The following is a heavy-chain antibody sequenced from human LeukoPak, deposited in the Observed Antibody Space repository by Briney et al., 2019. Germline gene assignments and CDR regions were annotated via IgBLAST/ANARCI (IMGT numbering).Heavy chain of an antibody. Sequence: GGSLRLSCAASGFTFSSYAMSWVRQAPGKGLEWVSVIYSGGSTYYADSVKGRFTISRDNSKNTLYLQMNSLRAEDTAVYYCARVPAAVWGQGTLVTVSS. V-gene: IGHV3-66*02. CDR3: ARVPAAV. CDR2: IYSGGST. D-gene: IGHD2-2*01. CDR1: GFTFSSYA. J-gene: IGHJ4*02.